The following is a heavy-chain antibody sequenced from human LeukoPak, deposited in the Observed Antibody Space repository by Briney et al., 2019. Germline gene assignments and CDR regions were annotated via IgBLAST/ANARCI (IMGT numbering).Heavy chain of an antibody. Sequence: SETLSLTCTVSGGSISSSGYYWGWIRQPPGKGLEWIGSSYYSGSTYYNPSLKSRVTISVDTSKNQFSLKLSSVTAADTAVYYCARNWHDYAFDIWGQGTMVTVSS. CDR2: SYYSGST. V-gene: IGHV4-39*01. CDR1: GGSISSSGYY. CDR3: ARNWHDYAFDI. D-gene: IGHD1-1*01. J-gene: IGHJ3*02.